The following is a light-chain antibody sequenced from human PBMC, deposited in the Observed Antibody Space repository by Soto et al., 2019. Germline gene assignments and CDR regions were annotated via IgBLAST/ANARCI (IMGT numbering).Light chain of an antibody. CDR2: EVT. V-gene: IGLV2-14*01. Sequence: SVLTQPASVSGSPGPSITISCTGSSSDVGAYNFVSWYQHHPGRAPKLILYEVTTRPSGVSSRFSGSKSGNTASLTISGLQADDEATYYCSSYTSTNTPYVFGTGTKVTV. CDR1: SSDVGAYNF. J-gene: IGLJ1*01. CDR3: SSYTSTNTPYV.